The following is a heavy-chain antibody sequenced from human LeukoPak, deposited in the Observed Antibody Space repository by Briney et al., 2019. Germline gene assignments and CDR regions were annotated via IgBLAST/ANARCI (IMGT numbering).Heavy chain of an antibody. V-gene: IGHV4-30-4*07. CDR2: IYYSGST. Sequence: PSQTLSLTCAVSGGSISSGGYSWSWIRQPPGKGLEWIGYIYYSGSTNYNPSLKSRVTISVDTSKNQFSLKLSSVTAADTAVYYCARLIMVRGVIIRSFDYWGQGTLVTVSS. CDR3: ARLIMVRGVIIRSFDY. D-gene: IGHD3-10*01. CDR1: GGSISSGGYS. J-gene: IGHJ4*02.